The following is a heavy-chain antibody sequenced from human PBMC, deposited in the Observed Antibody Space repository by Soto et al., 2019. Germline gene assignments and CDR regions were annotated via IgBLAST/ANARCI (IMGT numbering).Heavy chain of an antibody. Sequence: PSETLSLTCTVSGGSISSYYWSWIRQPPGKGLEWIGYIYYSGSTNYNPSLKSRVTISVDTSKNQFSLKLSSVTAADTAVYYCARQHPRKKYDILTGYYFSPTYYFDYWGQGTLVTSPQ. D-gene: IGHD3-9*01. CDR2: IYYSGST. CDR1: GGSISSYY. CDR3: ARQHPRKKYDILTGYYFSPTYYFDY. J-gene: IGHJ4*02. V-gene: IGHV4-59*08.